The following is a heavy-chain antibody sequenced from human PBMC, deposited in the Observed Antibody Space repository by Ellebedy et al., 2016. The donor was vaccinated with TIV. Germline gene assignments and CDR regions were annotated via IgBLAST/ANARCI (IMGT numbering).Heavy chain of an antibody. V-gene: IGHV3-21*01. J-gene: IGHJ4*02. Sequence: GGSLRLXXAASGFTFSSYSMNWVRQAPGKGLEWVSSISSSSSYIYYADSVKGRFTISRDNAKNSLYLQMNSLRAEDTAVYYCARDYNYYDSSGYYEPNDYWGQGTLVTVSS. CDR2: ISSSSSYI. D-gene: IGHD3-22*01. CDR3: ARDYNYYDSSGYYEPNDY. CDR1: GFTFSSYS.